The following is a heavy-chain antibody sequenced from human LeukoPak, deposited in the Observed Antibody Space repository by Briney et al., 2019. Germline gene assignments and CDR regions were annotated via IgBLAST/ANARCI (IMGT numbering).Heavy chain of an antibody. D-gene: IGHD2-15*01. CDR1: GFTFSSYA. Sequence: PGGSLRLSCAASGFTFSSYAMHWVRQAPGKGLEWVAVISYDGSNKYYADSVKGRFTISRDNSKNTLYLQMNSLRAEDTAVYYCARAVGFCDYWGQGTLVTVSS. CDR3: ARAVGFCDY. V-gene: IGHV3-30*04. CDR2: ISYDGSNK. J-gene: IGHJ4*02.